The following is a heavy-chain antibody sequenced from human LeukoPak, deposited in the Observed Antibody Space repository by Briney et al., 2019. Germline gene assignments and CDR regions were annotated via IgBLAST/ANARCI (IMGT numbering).Heavy chain of an antibody. CDR2: VTGGGGST. Sequence: GGSLRLSCAASGFTFSSYAMSWVRQAPGKGLEWVSTVTGGGGSTYYADSVKGRFTISRDNSKNTLYLQMNSLRAEDTAVYYCARGVVDYGAEDIWGQGTMVTVSS. CDR3: ARGVVDYGAEDI. V-gene: IGHV3-23*01. D-gene: IGHD4-17*01. J-gene: IGHJ3*02. CDR1: GFTFSSYA.